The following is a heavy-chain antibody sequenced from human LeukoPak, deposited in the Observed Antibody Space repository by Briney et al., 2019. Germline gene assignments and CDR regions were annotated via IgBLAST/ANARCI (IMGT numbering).Heavy chain of an antibody. J-gene: IGHJ4*02. CDR3: ARWATTVTYFDY. V-gene: IGHV1-18*01. CDR1: GYTFTSYG. CDR2: ISAYNGNT. Sequence: ASVKVSCKASGYTFTSYGISWVRQAPGQGLEWMGWISAYNGNTNYAQKLQGRVTMTTDTSTSTAYMELRSLRSDDTAVYYRARWATTVTYFDYWGQGTLATVSS. D-gene: IGHD4-17*01.